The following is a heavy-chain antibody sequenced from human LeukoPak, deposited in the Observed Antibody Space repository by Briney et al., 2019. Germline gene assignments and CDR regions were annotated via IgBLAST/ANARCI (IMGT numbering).Heavy chain of an antibody. CDR3: AKAPVTTCSGAYCYPFDY. V-gene: IGHV3-30*02. D-gene: IGHD2-15*01. Sequence: GESLRLSCVGSGFTFRNYAMHWVRQAPGKGLECVAFISYDGSKKYYVDSVKGRFTISRDDSKSTLYLQMNSLRAGDAAVYYCAKAPVTTCSGAYCYPFDYWSQGTLVTVSS. CDR2: ISYDGSKK. CDR1: GFTFRNYA. J-gene: IGHJ4*02.